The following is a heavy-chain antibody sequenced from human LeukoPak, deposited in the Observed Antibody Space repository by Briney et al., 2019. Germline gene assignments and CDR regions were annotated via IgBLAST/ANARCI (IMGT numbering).Heavy chain of an antibody. CDR2: IYPGDSDT. J-gene: IGHJ4*02. CDR3: ARRSWHDYPWYSDY. D-gene: IGHD6-13*01. V-gene: IGHV5-51*01. Sequence: GASLKISCKGSGCSFTSYWIGWVRQMPGKGLEWMGIIYPGDSDTRYSPSFQGQVTISADKSISTAYLQWSSLKASDTAMYYCARRSWHDYPWYSDYWGQGTLVTVAS. CDR1: GCSFTSYW.